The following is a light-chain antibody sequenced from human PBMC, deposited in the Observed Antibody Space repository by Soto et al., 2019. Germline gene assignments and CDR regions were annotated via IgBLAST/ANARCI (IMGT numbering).Light chain of an antibody. V-gene: IGLV2-8*01. CDR2: EVT. J-gene: IGLJ3*02. Sequence: QSALTQPPSASGSPGQSVTISCTGTSSDVGGYNYVSWYQQYPGRAPKLMIYEVTKRPSGVPDRFSGSKSGNTASLTVSGLQAEDEADYYCSSYAASNNFYVEFGGGTKLTVL. CDR1: SSDVGGYNY. CDR3: SSYAASNNFYVE.